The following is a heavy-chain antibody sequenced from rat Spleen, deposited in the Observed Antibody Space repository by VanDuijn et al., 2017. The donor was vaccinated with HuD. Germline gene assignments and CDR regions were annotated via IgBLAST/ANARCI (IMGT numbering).Heavy chain of an antibody. Sequence: QVQLKESGPGLVQPSQTLSLTCTVSGFSLTSYGVSWVRQPPGKGLEWIGAIWSGGSTDYNSALKSRLSISRDTAKSQVLLKMNSLQTEDTAMYFCARHYYSSWGYVMDAWGQGASVTVSS. D-gene: IGHD1-2*01. CDR3: ARHYYSSWGYVMDA. CDR2: IWSGGST. J-gene: IGHJ4*01. CDR1: GFSLTSYG. V-gene: IGHV2-16*01.